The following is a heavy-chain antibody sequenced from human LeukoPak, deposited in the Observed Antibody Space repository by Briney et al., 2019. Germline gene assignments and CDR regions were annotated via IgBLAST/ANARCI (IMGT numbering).Heavy chain of an antibody. CDR3: ARVSTVEYGMDV. CDR2: ISSTSKYI. V-gene: IGHV3-21*01. J-gene: IGHJ6*02. D-gene: IGHD4-23*01. Sequence: GSLILSCAAAGFTFISYGMSWVRQAPGEGLEGVSSISSTSKYIFYADSVKGRFTISRDNAKNSLYLQMNSLRAEDTALYYCARVSTVEYGMDVWGQGTTVTVSS. CDR1: GFTFISYG.